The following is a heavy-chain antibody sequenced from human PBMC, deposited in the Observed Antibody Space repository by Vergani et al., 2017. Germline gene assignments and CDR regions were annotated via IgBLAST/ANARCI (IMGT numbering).Heavy chain of an antibody. V-gene: IGHV3-23*01. CDR2: TSGSGGST. CDR1: GFTFSSYA. J-gene: IGHJ6*02. Sequence: EVQLLESGGGLVQPGGSLRLSCAASGFTFSSYAMSWVRQAPGKGLEWVSATSGSGGSTYYADSVKGRFTISRDNSKNTLYLQMNSLRAEDTAVYYCAKVGCSSTSCYYVYYYGMDVWGQGTTVTVSS. D-gene: IGHD2-2*01. CDR3: AKVGCSSTSCYYVYYYGMDV.